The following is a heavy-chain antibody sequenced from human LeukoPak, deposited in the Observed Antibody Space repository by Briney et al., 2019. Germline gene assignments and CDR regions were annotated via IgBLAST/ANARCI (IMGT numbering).Heavy chain of an antibody. CDR3: ARDRSYEGLNWFDP. J-gene: IGHJ5*02. CDR1: GDSISYFY. CDR2: ISGSGST. D-gene: IGHD5-18*01. Sequence: PSETLSLTCSVSGDSISYFYWSWIRQAAGKGLEWIGRISGSGSTDYNASLKSRVTMSVDTSKNQFSLKLSSVTAADTAVYYCARDRSYEGLNWFDPWGQGTLVTVSS. V-gene: IGHV4-4*07.